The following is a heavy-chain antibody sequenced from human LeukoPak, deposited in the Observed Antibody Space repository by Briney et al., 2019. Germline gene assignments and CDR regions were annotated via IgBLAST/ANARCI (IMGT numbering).Heavy chain of an antibody. D-gene: IGHD3-10*01. J-gene: IGHJ4*02. CDR1: GYTFTSYD. V-gene: IGHV1-8*01. CDR3: ARSSRGVILNSNYFDY. Sequence: GASVKVSCKASGYTFTSYDINWVRQATGQGLEWMGWMNPNSGNTGYAQKFQGRVTMTRNTSISTAYMELSSLRSEDTAVYYCARSSRGVILNSNYFDYWGQGTLVTVSS. CDR2: MNPNSGNT.